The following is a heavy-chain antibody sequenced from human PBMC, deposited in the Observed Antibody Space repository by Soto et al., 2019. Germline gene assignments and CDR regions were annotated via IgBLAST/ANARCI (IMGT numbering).Heavy chain of an antibody. CDR1: GFTFSSYA. CDR3: AKALLGQLVSSDI. D-gene: IGHD6-6*01. CDR2: ISGSGGST. V-gene: IGHV3-23*01. J-gene: IGHJ3*02. Sequence: HPGGSLRLSCAASGFTFSSYAMSWVRQAPGKGLEWVSAISGSGGSTYYADSVKGRFTISRDNSKNTLYLQMNSLRAEDTAVYYCAKALLGQLVSSDIWGQGTMVTVSS.